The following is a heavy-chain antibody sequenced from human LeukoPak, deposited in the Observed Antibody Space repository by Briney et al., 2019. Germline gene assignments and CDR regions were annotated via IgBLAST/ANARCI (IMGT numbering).Heavy chain of an antibody. CDR2: IYTSGST. V-gene: IGHV4-4*07. J-gene: IGHJ5*02. CDR1: GGSISSYY. Sequence: PSETLSLTCTVSGGSISSYYWSWIRQPAGKGLEWIGRIYTSGSTNYNPSLKSRVTMSVDTSKNQFSLKLSSVTAADTAVYYCAKDSSGYDDNWFDPWGQGTLVTVSS. CDR3: AKDSSGYDDNWFDP. D-gene: IGHD3-22*01.